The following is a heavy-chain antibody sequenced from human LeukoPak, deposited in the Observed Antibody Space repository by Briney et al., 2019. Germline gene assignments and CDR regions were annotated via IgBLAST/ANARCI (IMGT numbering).Heavy chain of an antibody. D-gene: IGHD2-15*01. CDR3: ASTFPYCSGDSCAL. CDR1: GFTFSDYY. CDR2: ISSSGSTI. J-gene: IGHJ4*02. Sequence: GGSLRLSCAASGFTFSDYYMSWIRQAPGKGLEWVSYISSSGSTIYYADSVKGRFTISRDNAANSLDLQMNSLRVEDTAVYYCASTFPYCSGDSCALGAQGTLVTVSS. V-gene: IGHV3-11*04.